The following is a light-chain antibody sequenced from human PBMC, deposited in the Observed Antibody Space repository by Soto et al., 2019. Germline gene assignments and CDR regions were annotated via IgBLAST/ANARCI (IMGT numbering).Light chain of an antibody. J-gene: IGKJ3*01. CDR2: AAS. Sequence: DIQMTQSPFSLSASLGDRVTITCRASQSISDYLNWYQQKPGKGPKPLIFAASSLQVGVPSRFSGSGSGTDFTLTISSLQPEDFATYFCQQSHSAPFTFGPGTTVDIK. CDR1: QSISDY. CDR3: QQSHSAPFT. V-gene: IGKV1-39*01.